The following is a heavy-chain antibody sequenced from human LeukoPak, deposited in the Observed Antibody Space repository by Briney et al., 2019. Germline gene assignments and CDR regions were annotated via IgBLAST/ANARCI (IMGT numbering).Heavy chain of an antibody. CDR3: ARHPHEAGDY. CDR2: ISSSSSYI. Sequence: GGSLRLSCAASGFTFSSYSMNWVRQAPGKGLEWVSSISSSSSYIYYADSVKGRFTITTDNAKNSLYLQMNSLRAEDTAVYYCARHPHEAGDYWGQGTLVTVSS. J-gene: IGHJ4*02. D-gene: IGHD6-19*01. V-gene: IGHV3-21*01. CDR1: GFTFSSYS.